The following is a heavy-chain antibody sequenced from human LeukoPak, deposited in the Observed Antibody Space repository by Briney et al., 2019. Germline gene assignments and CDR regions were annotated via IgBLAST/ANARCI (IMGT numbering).Heavy chain of an antibody. CDR1: GYTFTSYY. J-gene: IGHJ4*02. CDR3: AREGSSGWYDYSDHGDY. D-gene: IGHD6-19*01. CDR2: INPSGGST. V-gene: IGHV1-46*01. Sequence: GASVKVSCKASGYTFTSYYMHWVRQAPGRGLEWMGIINPSGGSTSYAQKFQGRVTMTRDASISTAYMELSSLRSDDTAVYYCAREGSSGWYDYSDHGDYWGQGTLVTVSS.